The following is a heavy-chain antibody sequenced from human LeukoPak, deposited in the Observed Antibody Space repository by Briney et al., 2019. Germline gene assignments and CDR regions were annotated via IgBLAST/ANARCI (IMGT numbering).Heavy chain of an antibody. CDR1: GFTFSDYS. Sequence: GGSLRLSCAASGFTFSDYSMNWVRQAPGKGLEWISYIGIDSGNTNYADSVKGRFTISGDKAKNSLYLQMTSLRVEDPAVFYWWRITYYHEEFFDYWGQGTPGTVSS. CDR2: IGIDSGNT. D-gene: IGHD3-22*01. CDR3: WRITYYHEEFFDY. V-gene: IGHV3-48*01. J-gene: IGHJ4*03.